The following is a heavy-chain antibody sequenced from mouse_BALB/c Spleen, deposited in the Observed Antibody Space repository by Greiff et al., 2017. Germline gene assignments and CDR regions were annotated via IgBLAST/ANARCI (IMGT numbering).Heavy chain of an antibody. CDR2: IFPGTGTT. Sequence: QVQLQQSGAELVKPGASVKLSCKTSGYTFTSYWIQWVKQRPGQGLGWIGEIFPGTGTTYYNEKFKGKATLTIDTSSSTAYMQLSSLTSEDSAVYFCAERDDYGDYWGQGTTLTVSS. D-gene: IGHD2-4*01. CDR1: GYTFTSYW. CDR3: AERDDYGDY. J-gene: IGHJ2*01. V-gene: IGHV1S132*01.